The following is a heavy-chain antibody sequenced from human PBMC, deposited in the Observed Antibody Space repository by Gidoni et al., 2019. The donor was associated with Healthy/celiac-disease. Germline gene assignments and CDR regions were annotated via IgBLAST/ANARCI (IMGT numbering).Heavy chain of an antibody. V-gene: IGHV1-69*06. CDR3: ARVVLMVYAYYYYGMDV. Sequence: QVQLVQSGAEVKKPGSSVKVSCKASGGTFSSYAISWVRQAPGQGLEWMGGIIPIFGTANYAQKFQGRVTITADKSTSTAYMELSSLRSEDTAVYYCARVVLMVYAYYYYGMDVWGQGTTVTVSS. CDR1: GGTFSSYA. J-gene: IGHJ6*02. CDR2: IIPIFGTA. D-gene: IGHD2-8*01.